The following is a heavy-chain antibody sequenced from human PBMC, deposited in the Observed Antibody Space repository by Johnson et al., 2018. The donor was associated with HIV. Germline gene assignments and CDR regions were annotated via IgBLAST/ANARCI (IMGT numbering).Heavy chain of an antibody. CDR2: ISYDGNYK. D-gene: IGHD3-22*01. V-gene: IGHV3-30*18. Sequence: QMQLVESGGGVVRPGGSLRLSCAASGFTLRNAWMSWVRQAPGTGLEWMALISYDGNYKHYADSVKVRFTISRDNSNNTLYLEMNSLRAEDTAVYYCAKDTGAYYDTFLAFDIWGQGTMVTVSS. CDR1: GFTLRNAW. CDR3: AKDTGAYYDTFLAFDI. J-gene: IGHJ3*02.